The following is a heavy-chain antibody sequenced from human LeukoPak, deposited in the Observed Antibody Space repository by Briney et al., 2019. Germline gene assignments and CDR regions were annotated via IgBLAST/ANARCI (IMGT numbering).Heavy chain of an antibody. CDR2: IRHDGSNK. Sequence: GGSLRLSCAASGFTFSSYGMHWVRQAPGKGLEWVAFIRHDGSNKYYADSVKGRFTISRDNAKNSLYLQMNSLRAEDTAVYYCASLGEQWLVQYLHYWGQGTLVTVSS. CDR3: ASLGEQWLVQYLHY. V-gene: IGHV3-30*02. J-gene: IGHJ4*02. CDR1: GFTFSSYG. D-gene: IGHD6-19*01.